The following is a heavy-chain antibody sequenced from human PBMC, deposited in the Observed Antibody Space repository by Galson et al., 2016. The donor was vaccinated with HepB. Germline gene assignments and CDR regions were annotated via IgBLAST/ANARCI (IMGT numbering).Heavy chain of an antibody. CDR3: AGVPSGKRLDY. J-gene: IGHJ4*02. CDR1: GFTFSRYW. CDR2: INTVGSIM. D-gene: IGHD2-2*01. Sequence: SLRLSCAASGFTFSRYWMHWVRQAPGEGLVWVSRINTVGSIMNYADSVKGRFTISRDNSRNTLYLQMNSLRADDTAVYYCAGVPSGKRLDYWGQGTLVTVSS. V-gene: IGHV3-74*01.